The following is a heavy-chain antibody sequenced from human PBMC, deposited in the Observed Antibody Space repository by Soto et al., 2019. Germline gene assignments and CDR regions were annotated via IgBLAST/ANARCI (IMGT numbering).Heavy chain of an antibody. CDR2: INHSGST. V-gene: IGHV4-34*01. D-gene: IGHD2-2*01. CDR3: ARAERGLIVVVPAASHWFDP. Sequence: SETLSLTCAVYGGSFSGYYWSWIRQPPGKGLEWIGEINHSGSTNYNPSLKSRVTISVDTSKNQFSLKLSSVTAADTAVYYCARAERGLIVVVPAASHWFDPWGQGTLVTVSS. CDR1: GGSFSGYY. J-gene: IGHJ5*02.